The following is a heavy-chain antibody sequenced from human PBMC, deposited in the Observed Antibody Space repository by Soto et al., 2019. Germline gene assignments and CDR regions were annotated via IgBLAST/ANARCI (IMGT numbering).Heavy chain of an antibody. D-gene: IGHD3-16*01. CDR3: VISGGRGEEGLITFDLFDY. J-gene: IGHJ4*02. Sequence: GGSLRLSCAASGFTFSDYYMSWIRQAPGKGLEWVSYISSSGSTIYYADSVKGRFTISRDNAKNSLYLQMNSLRAEDTAVFYCVISGGRGEEGLITFDLFDYWGQGTLVTVSS. CDR1: GFTFSDYY. V-gene: IGHV3-11*01. CDR2: ISSSGSTI.